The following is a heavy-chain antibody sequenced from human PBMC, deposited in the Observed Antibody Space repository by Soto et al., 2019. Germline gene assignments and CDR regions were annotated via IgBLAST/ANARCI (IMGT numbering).Heavy chain of an antibody. CDR2: IWYDGSNK. CDR3: ARASPRGRYFDWLIFPLGH. D-gene: IGHD3-9*01. Sequence: GGSLRLSCAASGFTFSSYGMHWVRQAPGKGLEWVAVIWYDGSNKYYADSVKGRFTISRDNSKNTLYLQMNSLRAEDTALYFCARASPRGRYFDWLIFPLGHWGQGTLVTVSS. J-gene: IGHJ4*02. CDR1: GFTFSSYG. V-gene: IGHV3-33*01.